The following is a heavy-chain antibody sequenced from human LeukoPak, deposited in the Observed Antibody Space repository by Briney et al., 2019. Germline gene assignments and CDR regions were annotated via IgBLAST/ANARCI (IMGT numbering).Heavy chain of an antibody. CDR2: VYYSGST. V-gene: IGHV4-39*02. Sequence: TSETLSLTCTVSGGSISDISYYWGWIRQPPGKGLEWIGSVYYSGSTSYNPSLKSRVTISVDTSKNQFSLKLSSVTAADTAVYYCGREDGPTDYWGQGTLVTVSS. D-gene: IGHD4-17*01. CDR3: GREDGPTDY. CDR1: GGSISDISYY. J-gene: IGHJ4*02.